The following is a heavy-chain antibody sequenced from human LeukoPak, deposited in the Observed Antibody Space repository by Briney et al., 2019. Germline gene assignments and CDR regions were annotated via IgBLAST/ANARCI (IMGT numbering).Heavy chain of an antibody. V-gene: IGHV3-30*18. D-gene: IGHD5-12*01. Sequence: GRSLRLSYAASGFTFSSYGMHWVRQAPGKGLEWVAVISYDGSNKYYADSVKGRFTISRDNSKNTLYLQMNSLRAEDTAVYYCAKDRGYEYYYYYYGMDVWGQGTTVTVSS. J-gene: IGHJ6*02. CDR3: AKDRGYEYYYYYYGMDV. CDR2: ISYDGSNK. CDR1: GFTFSSYG.